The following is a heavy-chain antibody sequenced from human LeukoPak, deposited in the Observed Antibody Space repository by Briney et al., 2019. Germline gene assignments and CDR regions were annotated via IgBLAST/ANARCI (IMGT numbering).Heavy chain of an antibody. CDR1: GFTFSNYA. J-gene: IGHJ4*02. CDR2: ISNSGGST. D-gene: IGHD6-19*01. Sequence: PGGSLRLSCAASGFTFSNYAMSWVRQAPGKGLEWVPSISNSGGSTYHADSVKGRFTISRDNSRNTLYLQMSSLRAEDTAVYYCAKYHGGTYSSGPVYFDYWGQGTLVTVSS. CDR3: AKYHGGTYSSGPVYFDY. V-gene: IGHV3-23*01.